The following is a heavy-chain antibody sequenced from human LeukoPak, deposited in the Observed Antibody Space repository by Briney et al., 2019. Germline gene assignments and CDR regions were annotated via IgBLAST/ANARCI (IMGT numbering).Heavy chain of an antibody. D-gene: IGHD5-18*01. CDR1: GYTFTSYY. CDR2: INPSGGST. V-gene: IGHV1-46*01. J-gene: IGHJ4*02. Sequence: ASVKVSCKSSGYTFTSYYMRWVRRAPGQGLEWMGIINPSGGSTSYAQKFQGRVTMTRDTSTSTVYMELSSLRSEDTAVYYCARDDTGGFDYWGQGTLVTVSS. CDR3: ARDDTGGFDY.